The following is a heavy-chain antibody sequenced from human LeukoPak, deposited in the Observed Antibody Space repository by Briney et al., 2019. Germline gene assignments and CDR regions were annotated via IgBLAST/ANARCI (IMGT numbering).Heavy chain of an antibody. J-gene: IGHJ6*04. CDR1: GGTFSSYA. D-gene: IGHD4-11*01. V-gene: IGHV1-69*01. CDR2: IIPIFGTA. Sequence: GPSVKVSCKASGGTFSSYAISWVRQAPGQGLEWMGGIIPIFGTANYAQKFQGRVTITADESTSTAYMELSSLRSEDTAVYYCARDPITVTTGGRYYYYGMDVWGKGTTVTVSS. CDR3: ARDPITVTTGGRYYYYGMDV.